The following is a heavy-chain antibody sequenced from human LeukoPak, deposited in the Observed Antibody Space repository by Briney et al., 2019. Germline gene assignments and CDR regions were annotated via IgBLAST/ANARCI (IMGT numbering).Heavy chain of an antibody. CDR1: GFTFGDYA. CDR3: TRDQTPYY. J-gene: IGHJ4*02. Sequence: PGGSLRLSCTASGFTFGDYAMTWVRQAPGKGLEWVGFIRSNLYGGTPEYAASVEGRFTISRDDSNSIAYLEMDSLKTDDTAVYYCTRDQTPYYWGQGTLVTVSS. V-gene: IGHV3-49*04. CDR2: IRSNLYGGTP.